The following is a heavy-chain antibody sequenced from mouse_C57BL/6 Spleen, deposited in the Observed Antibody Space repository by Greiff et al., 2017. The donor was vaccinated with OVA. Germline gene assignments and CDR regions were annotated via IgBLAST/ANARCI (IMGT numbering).Heavy chain of an antibody. Sequence: VQLKQPGAELVKPGASVKLSCKASGYTFTSYWVHWVKQRPGQGLEWIGMIPPNSGSTNYNEKFKSKATLTVDKSSSTAYMQLSSLTSEDSAVYYCALYGNYEGYFDVWGTGTTVTVSS. J-gene: IGHJ1*03. V-gene: IGHV1-64*01. CDR1: GYTFTSYW. CDR3: ALYGNYEGYFDV. CDR2: IPPNSGST. D-gene: IGHD2-1*01.